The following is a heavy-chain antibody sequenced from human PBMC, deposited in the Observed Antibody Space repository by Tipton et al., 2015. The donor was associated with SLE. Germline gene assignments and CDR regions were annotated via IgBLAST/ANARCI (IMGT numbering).Heavy chain of an antibody. CDR3: ARDRHCGAGSCFDWYFDL. Sequence: TLSLTCTVSGGSISGYYWSWVRQPPGQGLEWIGYIHYRGSTNYNPSLKSRVTISLDTSENQFSLKLSSVTAADTAVYYCARDRHCGAGSCFDWYFDLWGRGTLVTVSS. CDR2: IHYRGST. D-gene: IGHD2-15*01. CDR1: GGSISGYY. V-gene: IGHV4-59*01. J-gene: IGHJ2*01.